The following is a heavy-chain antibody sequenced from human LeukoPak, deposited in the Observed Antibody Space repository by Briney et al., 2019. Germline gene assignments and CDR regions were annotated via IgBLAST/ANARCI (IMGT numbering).Heavy chain of an antibody. CDR2: IYYSGST. CDR1: VGSISSYY. Sequence: SETLSLTCTVSVGSISSYYWSWIRQPPGKGLEWIGYIYYSGSTNYNPSLKSRVTISVDTSKNQFSLKLSSVTAADTAVYYCASHTNPYCGGGSCPLDYWGQGTLVTVSS. V-gene: IGHV4-59*08. CDR3: ASHTNPYCGGGSCPLDY. D-gene: IGHD2-15*01. J-gene: IGHJ4*02.